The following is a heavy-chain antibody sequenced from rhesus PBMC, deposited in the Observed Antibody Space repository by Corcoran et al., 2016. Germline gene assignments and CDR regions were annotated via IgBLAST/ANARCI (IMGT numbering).Heavy chain of an antibody. V-gene: IGHV3S5*01. CDR1: GFTFSSYG. J-gene: IGHJ4*01. CDR2: ISNGGGRT. CDR3: AKGDSSVFDY. D-gene: IGHD6-31*01. Sequence: EVQLVESGGGLVQPGGSLRLSCAASGFTFSSYGMSWVRQAPGKGLEWVSYISNGGGRTYYADYVKCRCTISRDNSKNTLSLQMNSLRAEDTAVYDCAKGDSSVFDYWGQGVLVTVSS.